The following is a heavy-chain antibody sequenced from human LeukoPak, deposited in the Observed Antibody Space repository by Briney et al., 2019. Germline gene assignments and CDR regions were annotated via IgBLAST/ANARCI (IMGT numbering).Heavy chain of an antibody. CDR2: IHYSGTT. J-gene: IGHJ3*02. CDR3: ARDRRSSGAIWFGELEGGDGFDI. V-gene: IGHV4-59*01. Sequence: SETLSLTCTVSGGSISSYYWSWIRQPPGKGLEWIGYIHYSGTTNYNPSLKSRVTISVDTSKNQFSLKLSSVTAADTAVYYCARDRRSSGAIWFGELEGGDGFDIWGQGTMVTVSS. CDR1: GGSISSYY. D-gene: IGHD3-10*01.